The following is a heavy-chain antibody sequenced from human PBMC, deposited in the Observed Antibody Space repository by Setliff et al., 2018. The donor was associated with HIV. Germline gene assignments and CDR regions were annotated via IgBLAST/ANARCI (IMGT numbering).Heavy chain of an antibody. J-gene: IGHJ2*01. D-gene: IGHD3-10*01. V-gene: IGHV4-38-2*02. CDR2: IFHSGTT. Sequence: SETLSLTCTVSGYSISSGYYWGFIRQPPGKGLEWIGSIFHSGTTYYNPSLKSRVTISVDTSKNQFSLKLSSVTAADTAVYYCARFTPWFGELFSWYFDLWGRGTLVTVSS. CDR3: ARFTPWFGELFSWYFDL. CDR1: GYSISSGYY.